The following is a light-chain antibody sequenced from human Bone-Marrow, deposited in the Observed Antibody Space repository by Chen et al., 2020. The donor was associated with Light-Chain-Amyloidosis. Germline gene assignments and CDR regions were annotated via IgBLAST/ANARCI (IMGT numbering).Light chain of an antibody. V-gene: IGKV3-15*01. CDR2: GAS. CDR3: QQYDNWPPYA. CDR1: QSVSSN. J-gene: IGKJ2*01. Sequence: EIVMTQSPATLSVSPGERATLSCRASQSVSSNLAWYQQKPGQAPSLLIYGASTRATGIPARISGSESGTEFTLTISSLQSEDSAVYYCQQYDNWPPYAFGQGTKLEIK.